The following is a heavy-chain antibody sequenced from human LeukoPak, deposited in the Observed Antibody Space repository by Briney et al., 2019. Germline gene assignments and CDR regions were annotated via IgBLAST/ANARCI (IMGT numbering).Heavy chain of an antibody. V-gene: IGHV3-21*01. Sequence: PGGSLRLSCAASGFTFSSYSMNWVRQAPGKGLEWVSSISSSSSYIYYADSVKGRFTISRDNAKNSLYLQMNSLRAEDTAVYYCARDLGYSGYDFDYWGQGTLVTVSS. CDR3: ARDLGYSGYDFDY. D-gene: IGHD5-12*01. CDR2: ISSSSSYI. J-gene: IGHJ4*02. CDR1: GFTFSSYS.